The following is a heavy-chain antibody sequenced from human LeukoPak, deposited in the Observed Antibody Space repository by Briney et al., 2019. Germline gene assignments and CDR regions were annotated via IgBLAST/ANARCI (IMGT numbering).Heavy chain of an antibody. V-gene: IGHV3-7*01. D-gene: IGHD5-18*01. CDR2: IKQDGSEK. CDR3: ARDPVVSYGSPGYMDV. Sequence: PGGSLRLSCAASGFTFSSYWMSWVRQAPGKGLEWVANIKQDGSEKYYVDSVKGRFTISRDNAKNSLYLQMNSLRAEDTAVYYCARDPVVSYGSPGYMDVWGKGTTVTVSS. CDR1: GFTFSSYW. J-gene: IGHJ6*03.